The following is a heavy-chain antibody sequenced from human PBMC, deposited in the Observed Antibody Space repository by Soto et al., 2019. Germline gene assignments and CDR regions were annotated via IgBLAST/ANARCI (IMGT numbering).Heavy chain of an antibody. V-gene: IGHV3-33*01. CDR2: IWSDGNNR. CDR1: GFMFSNHG. CDR3: VRGDNWNDEASDY. Sequence: QVQLVESGGGVVQPGRSLRLSCAASGFMFSNHGMHWVRQAPGKGLEWVAVIWSDGNNRYYADSVKGRFTISRDNSKNTVYLQMNSLRAEKTAVYYCVRGDNWNDEASDYWGQGTLVTVSS. J-gene: IGHJ4*02. D-gene: IGHD1-1*01.